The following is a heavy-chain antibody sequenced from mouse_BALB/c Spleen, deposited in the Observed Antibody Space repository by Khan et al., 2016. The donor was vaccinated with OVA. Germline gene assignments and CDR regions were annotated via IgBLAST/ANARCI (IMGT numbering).Heavy chain of an antibody. V-gene: IGHV5-17*02. Sequence: EVELVESGGGLVQPGGSRKLSCAASGFTFSSFGMHWVRQAPEKGLEWVAYISSGSSTTYYADTVKGRFTISRDNPKNTLLLQMTSLRSEDTAMYYCANYRYWSWFASWGQGTLVTVSA. D-gene: IGHD2-12*01. CDR3: ANYRYWSWFAS. CDR2: ISSGSSTT. CDR1: GFTFSSFG. J-gene: IGHJ3*01.